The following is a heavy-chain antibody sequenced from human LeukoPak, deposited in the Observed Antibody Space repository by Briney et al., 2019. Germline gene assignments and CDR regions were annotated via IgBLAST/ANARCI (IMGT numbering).Heavy chain of an antibody. CDR2: IYPGDSDT. J-gene: IGHJ5*02. Sequence: GESLKISCKGSGYSFTSYWIGWVRQMPGKGLEWMGIIYPGDSDTRYSPSFQGQVTISADKSISTAYLQWSSLKASDTAMYYCARVGYCSSTSCSNLDPWGQGTLVTVSS. CDR3: ARVGYCSSTSCSNLDP. D-gene: IGHD2-2*01. V-gene: IGHV5-51*01. CDR1: GYSFTSYW.